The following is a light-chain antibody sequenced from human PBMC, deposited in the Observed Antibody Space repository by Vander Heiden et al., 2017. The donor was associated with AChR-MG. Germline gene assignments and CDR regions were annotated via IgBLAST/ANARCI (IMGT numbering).Light chain of an antibody. V-gene: IGKV2-29*03. CDR3: MQGLHLPLT. J-gene: IGKJ4*01. Sequence: DIVLTQTPLSLSVTPGQPASIPCKSSQSLLHSDGKTYVSWYLQKSGHSPKILIFEASRRFSGVPDRFSGGGSGTDFTLKISRVEAEDVGIYYCMQGLHLPLTFGGGTKVDIK. CDR2: EAS. CDR1: QSLLHSDGKTY.